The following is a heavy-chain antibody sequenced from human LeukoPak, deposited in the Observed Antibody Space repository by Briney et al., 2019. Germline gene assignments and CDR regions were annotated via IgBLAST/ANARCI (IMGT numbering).Heavy chain of an antibody. V-gene: IGHV3-30-3*01. Sequence: GGSLRLSCAASGFTFSSYAMHWVRQAPGKGLEWVAVISYDGSNKYYADSVKGRFTISRDNSKNTLYLQMNSLRAEDTAVYYCARDADSGYDYWGQGTLVTVSS. J-gene: IGHJ4*02. CDR1: GFTFSSYA. D-gene: IGHD5-12*01. CDR2: ISYDGSNK. CDR3: ARDADSGYDY.